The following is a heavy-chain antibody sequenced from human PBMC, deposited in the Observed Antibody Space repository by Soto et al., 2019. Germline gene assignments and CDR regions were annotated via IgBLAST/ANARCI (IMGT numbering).Heavy chain of an antibody. D-gene: IGHD3-16*01. CDR3: ARDSYMGY. Sequence: EVQLVESGGGLVQPGGSLRVSCAVSGFTVGSKYMSWVRQAPGKGLEWLSLTLNDVSTYYADSVKGRFTVSRDSSKNTLDLQMNSRSVGDTAVYYCARDSYMGYWGQGTLVTVSS. J-gene: IGHJ4*02. CDR2: TLNDVST. CDR1: GFTVGSKY. V-gene: IGHV3-66*01.